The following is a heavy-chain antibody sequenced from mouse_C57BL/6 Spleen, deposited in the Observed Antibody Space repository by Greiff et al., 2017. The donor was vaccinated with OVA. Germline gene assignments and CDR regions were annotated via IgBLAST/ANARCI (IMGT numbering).Heavy chain of an antibody. CDR2: IDTSDSET. J-gene: IGHJ2*01. Sequence: QVQLQQPGAELVRPGSSVKLSCKASGYTFTSYWMHWVKQRPIQGLEWIGNIDTSDSETHYNQKGKDKATLTVDKSSSTAYMQLSSLTSEDSAVDYCARGTAQATSYFDYWGQGTTLTVSS. CDR3: ARGTAQATSYFDY. D-gene: IGHD3-2*02. V-gene: IGHV1-52*01. CDR1: GYTFTSYW.